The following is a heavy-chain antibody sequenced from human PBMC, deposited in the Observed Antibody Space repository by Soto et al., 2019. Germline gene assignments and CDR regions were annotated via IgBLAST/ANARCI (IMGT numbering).Heavy chain of an antibody. CDR3: ARDTIVAAAGKYYYGMDV. V-gene: IGHV3-30-3*01. D-gene: IGHD6-13*01. J-gene: IGHJ6*02. Sequence: QVQLVESGGGVVQPGRSLRLSCAASGFTFSSYAMHWVRQAPGKGLEWVAVISYDGSNKYYADSVKGRFTISRDNSKNMLYLQMNSLRAEDTAVYYCARDTIVAAAGKYYYGMDVWGQGTTVTVSS. CDR1: GFTFSSYA. CDR2: ISYDGSNK.